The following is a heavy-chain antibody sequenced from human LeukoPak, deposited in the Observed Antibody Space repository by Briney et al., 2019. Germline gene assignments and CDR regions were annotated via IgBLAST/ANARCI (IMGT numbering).Heavy chain of an antibody. CDR2: IRYDGSNK. CDR3: AKGEVGIAVAGGPTDY. D-gene: IGHD6-19*01. V-gene: IGHV3-30*02. J-gene: IGHJ4*02. Sequence: PGGSLRLSCAASGFTVSVYSMSWVRQAPGKGLEWVAFIRYDGSNKYYADSVKGRFTISRDNSKNTLYLQMNSLRAEDTAVYYCAKGEVGIAVAGGPTDYWGQGTLVTVSS. CDR1: GFTVSVYS.